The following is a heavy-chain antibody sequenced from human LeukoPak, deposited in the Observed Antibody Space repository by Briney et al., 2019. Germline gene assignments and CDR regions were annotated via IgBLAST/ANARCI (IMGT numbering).Heavy chain of an antibody. Sequence: GGSLRLSCAASGFTFSNYYMHWVRQAPGKGLEWVAVVHHDGSERYYADSVKGRFAISRDNSKNTLYVQMDSLRVEDTAVYYCATGSGYYYDHWGQGTLVTVSS. J-gene: IGHJ4*02. V-gene: IGHV3-30*02. CDR2: VHHDGSER. D-gene: IGHD3-22*01. CDR3: ATGSGYYYDH. CDR1: GFTFSNYY.